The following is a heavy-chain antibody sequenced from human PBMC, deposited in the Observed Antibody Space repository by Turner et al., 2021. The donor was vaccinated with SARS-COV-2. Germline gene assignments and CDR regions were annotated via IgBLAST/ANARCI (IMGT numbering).Heavy chain of an antibody. CDR2: FWYDGSNT. CDR1: GFTFSSYG. V-gene: IGHV3-33*01. J-gene: IGHJ4*02. Sequence: QVQLVESGGGVVQPGRSLRLSRAASGFTFSSYGMHWVRPAGGKGLDGVASFWYDGSNTYYADALKSRFSNTCDNSKNPLYLQMNGLGAEDKAGDYCARNRVDCGGECYSFDYWGQGTLVTVSS. CDR3: ARNRVDCGGECYSFDY. D-gene: IGHD2-21*01.